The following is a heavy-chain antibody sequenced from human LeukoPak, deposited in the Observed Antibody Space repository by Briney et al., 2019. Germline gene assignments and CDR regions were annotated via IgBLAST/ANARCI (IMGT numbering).Heavy chain of an antibody. V-gene: IGHV1-69*13. Sequence: SVKVSCKASGGTFNSYAIRWVRQAAGQGGEWMGGIIPIFGTSTYSQKFQRLVTITADESTSTAYMELTSLRSEDTAVYYCARLSGPIQLWLQGGYYFDYWGQGTLVTVSS. D-gene: IGHD5-18*01. CDR3: ARLSGPIQLWLQGGYYFDY. J-gene: IGHJ4*02. CDR1: GGTFNSYA. CDR2: IIPIFGTS.